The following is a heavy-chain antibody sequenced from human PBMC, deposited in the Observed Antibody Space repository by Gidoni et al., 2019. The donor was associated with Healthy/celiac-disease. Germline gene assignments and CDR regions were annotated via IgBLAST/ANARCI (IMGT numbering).Heavy chain of an antibody. CDR1: GGSISSYY. D-gene: IGHD6-13*01. J-gene: IGHJ4*02. CDR2: IYYSGST. CDR3: ARILGGAAAGDY. V-gene: IGHV4-59*08. Sequence: QVQLQESGPGLVTPSETLSLTCTVSGGSISSYYWSWIRQPPGKGLEWIGYIYYSGSTNYNPSLKSRVTISVDTSKNQFSLKLSSVTAADTAVYYCARILGGAAAGDYWGQGTLVTVSS.